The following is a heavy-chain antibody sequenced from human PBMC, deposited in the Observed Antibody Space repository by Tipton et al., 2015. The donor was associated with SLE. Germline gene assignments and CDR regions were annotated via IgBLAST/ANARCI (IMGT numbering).Heavy chain of an antibody. Sequence: TLSLTCTVSGGSISSGSYYWSWIRQSPGKGLEWIGNVYYTGSANYNPSLKSRLTISVDTSKNQFSLTLTSVTAADTAVYYCARDASGRYNWFDPWCQGTLVTVSS. CDR3: ARDASGRYNWFDP. J-gene: IGHJ5*02. CDR2: VYYTGSA. D-gene: IGHD6-19*01. CDR1: GGSISSGSYY. V-gene: IGHV4-61*01.